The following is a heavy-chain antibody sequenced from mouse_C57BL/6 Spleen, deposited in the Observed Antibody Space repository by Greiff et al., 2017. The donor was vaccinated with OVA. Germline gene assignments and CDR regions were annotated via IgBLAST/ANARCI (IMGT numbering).Heavy chain of an antibody. CDR3: AREWKLGQGYFDY. D-gene: IGHD4-1*01. J-gene: IGHJ2*01. V-gene: IGHV1-80*01. Sequence: QVQLKESGAELVKPGASVKISCKASGYAFSSYWMNWVKQRPGKGLEWIGQIYPGDGDTNYNGKFKGKATLTADKSSSTAYMQLSSLTSEDSAVYFCAREWKLGQGYFDYWGQGTTLTVSS. CDR1: GYAFSSYW. CDR2: IYPGDGDT.